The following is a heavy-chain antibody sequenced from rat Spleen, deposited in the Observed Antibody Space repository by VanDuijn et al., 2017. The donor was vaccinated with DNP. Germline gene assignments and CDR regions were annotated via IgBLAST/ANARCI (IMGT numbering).Heavy chain of an antibody. J-gene: IGHJ3*01. CDR2: ISYDGGNT. Sequence: EVQLVESGGGLVQPGRSLKLSCAASGFTFSDYYMAWVRQAPTKGLEWVASISYDGGNTYYRDSVKGRFTISRDNARSTLYLQMNSLRSEDMATYYCARGDGFAYWGQGTLVTVSS. CDR1: GFTFSDYY. CDR3: ARGDGFAY. D-gene: IGHD1-1*01. V-gene: IGHV5-22*01.